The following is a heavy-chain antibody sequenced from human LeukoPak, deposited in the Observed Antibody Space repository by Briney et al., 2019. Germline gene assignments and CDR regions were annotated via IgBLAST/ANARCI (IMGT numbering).Heavy chain of an antibody. CDR2: INAGNGNT. J-gene: IGHJ6*02. CDR3: ARAHGYYGSGSYYYYGMDV. CDR1: GYTFTSYA. Sequence: APVKVSCKASGYTFTSYAMHWVRQAPGQRLEWMGWINAGNGNTKYSQKFQGRVTITRDTSASTAYMELSSLRSEDTAVYYCARAHGYYGSGSYYYYGMDVWGQGTTVTVSS. D-gene: IGHD3-10*01. V-gene: IGHV1-3*01.